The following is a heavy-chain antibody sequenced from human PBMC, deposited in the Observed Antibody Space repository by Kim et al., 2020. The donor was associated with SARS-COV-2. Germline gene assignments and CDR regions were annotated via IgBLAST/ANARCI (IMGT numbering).Heavy chain of an antibody. J-gene: IGHJ6*02. D-gene: IGHD2-2*01. CDR2: ISGSGGST. CDR1: GFTFSSYA. Sequence: GGSLRLSCAASGFTFSSYAMSWVRQAPGKGLEWVSAISGSGGSTYYADSVKGRFTISRDNSKNTLYLQMNSLRAEDTAVYYCAKVPTSTSRLYYYGMDVWGQGTTVTVSS. CDR3: AKVPTSTSRLYYYGMDV. V-gene: IGHV3-23*01.